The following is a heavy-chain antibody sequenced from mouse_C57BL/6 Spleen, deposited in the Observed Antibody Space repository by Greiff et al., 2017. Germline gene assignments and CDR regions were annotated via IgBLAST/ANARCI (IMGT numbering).Heavy chain of an antibody. J-gene: IGHJ1*03. CDR1: GYAFSGSC. CDR2: IYPGDGDT. D-gene: IGHD4-1*01. V-gene: IGHV1-82*01. Sequence: VQLQQSGAELVKPGASVKISCKASGYAFSGSCMNWVKQRPGKGLEWIGRIYPGDGDTNYNGKFKGKATMTADKSSSTAYLQLSSLTAEDSAVYCCARCNWGGRYFEGWGTGTTVTVSA. CDR3: ARCNWGGRYFEG.